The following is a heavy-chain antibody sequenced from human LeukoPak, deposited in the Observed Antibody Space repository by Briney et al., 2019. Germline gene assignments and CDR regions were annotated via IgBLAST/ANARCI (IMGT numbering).Heavy chain of an antibody. CDR1: GGTFSSYA. CDR3: ARDASIEAVGYSYGSY. CDR2: IIPILGIA. D-gene: IGHD5-18*01. Sequence: GASVKVSCKASGGTFSSYAISWVRQAPGQGLEWMGRIIPILGIANYAQKFQGRVTITADKSTSTAYMELSSLRSEDTAIYYCARDASIEAVGYSYGSYWGQGTLVTVSS. V-gene: IGHV1-69*04. J-gene: IGHJ4*02.